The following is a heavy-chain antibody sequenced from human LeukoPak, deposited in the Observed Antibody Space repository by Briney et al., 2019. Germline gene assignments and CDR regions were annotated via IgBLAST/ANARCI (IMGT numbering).Heavy chain of an antibody. D-gene: IGHD6-19*01. CDR2: INPYNGNT. CDR3: ARRTGYSSGWYRGGYFDY. CDR1: GYTFTSYG. Sequence: ASVKVSCKASGYTFTSYGISWVRQAPGQGLEWMGWINPYNGNTKYAQKFQGRVTMTTDTSTNTAYMELRSLRSDDTAVYYCARRTGYSSGWYRGGYFDYWGQGTLVTVSS. J-gene: IGHJ4*02. V-gene: IGHV1-18*01.